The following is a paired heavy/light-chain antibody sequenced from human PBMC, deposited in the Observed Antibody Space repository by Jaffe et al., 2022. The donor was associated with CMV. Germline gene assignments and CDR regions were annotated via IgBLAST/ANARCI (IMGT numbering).Heavy chain of an antibody. D-gene: IGHD3-10*01. CDR2: INPSGGST. V-gene: IGHV1-46*01. CDR1: GYTFTSYY. Sequence: QVQLVQSGAEVKKPGASVKVSCKASGYTFTSYYMHWVRQAPGQGLEWMGIINPSGGSTSYAQKFQGRVTMTRDTSTSTVYMELSSLRSEDTAVYYCARERITMVRGGVYYYGMDVWGQGTTVTVSS. CDR3: ARERITMVRGGVYYYGMDV. J-gene: IGHJ6*02.
Light chain of an antibody. V-gene: IGKV1-39*01. Sequence: DIQMTQSPSSLSASVGDRVTITCRASQSISSYLNWYQQKPGKAPKLLIYAASSLQSGVPSRFSGSGSGTDFTLTISSLQPEDFATYYCQQSYSTLPTFGQGTKLEIK. CDR3: QQSYSTLPT. CDR2: AAS. J-gene: IGKJ2*01. CDR1: QSISSY.